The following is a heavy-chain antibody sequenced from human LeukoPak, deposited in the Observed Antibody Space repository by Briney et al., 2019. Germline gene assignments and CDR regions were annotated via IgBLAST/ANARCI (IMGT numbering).Heavy chain of an antibody. CDR1: GVTLSNYA. D-gene: IGHD1-26*01. CDR2: ISSSGSGGNT. CDR3: AKDRTVGAYYWYFDL. V-gene: IGHV3-23*01. J-gene: IGHJ2*01. Sequence: GGSLRPSCVASGVTLSNYAMSWARQAPGKGLEWVSGISSSGSGGNTYYADSVKGRFTISRDSSRNTLFLHMNTLRAEDTAIYYCAKDRTVGAYYWYFDLWGRGTLVTVSS.